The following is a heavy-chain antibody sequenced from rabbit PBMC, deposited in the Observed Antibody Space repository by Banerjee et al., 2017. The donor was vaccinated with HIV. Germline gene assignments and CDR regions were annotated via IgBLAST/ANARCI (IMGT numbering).Heavy chain of an antibody. CDR2: IYPDYGTT. CDR3: ARGYYSSGWGWDL. V-gene: IGHV1S47*01. J-gene: IGHJ6*01. Sequence: QEQLVESGGGLVQPGGSLKLSCKASGFDFSSVGISWVRQAPGNGLEWIAYIYPDYGTTDYASWVNGRFTISLDNAQNTVSLQMNSLTAADTATYFCARGYYSSGWGWDLWGPGTLVTVS. D-gene: IGHD4-1*01. CDR1: GFDFSSVG.